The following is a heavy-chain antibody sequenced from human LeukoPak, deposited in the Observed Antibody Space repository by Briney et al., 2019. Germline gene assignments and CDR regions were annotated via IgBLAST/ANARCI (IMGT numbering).Heavy chain of an antibody. V-gene: IGHV1-2*06. CDR1: GYTFTSYG. CDR2: INPNSGGT. J-gene: IGHJ3*02. CDR3: ARNYYDSSGYYYSAFDI. D-gene: IGHD3-22*01. Sequence: ASVKVSCKASGYTFTSYGISWVRQAPGQGLEWMGRINPNSGGTNYAQKFQGRVTMTRDTSISTAYMELSRLRSDDTAVYYCARNYYDSSGYYYSAFDIWGQGTMVTVSS.